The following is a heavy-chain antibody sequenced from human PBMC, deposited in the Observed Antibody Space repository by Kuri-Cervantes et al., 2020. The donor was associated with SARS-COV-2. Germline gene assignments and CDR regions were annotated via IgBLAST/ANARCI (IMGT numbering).Heavy chain of an antibody. J-gene: IGHJ3*01. CDR2: ISSSSSYI. V-gene: IGHV3-21*01. Sequence: GESLKISCAASGFTFSSYAMHWVRQAPGKGLEWVSSISSSSSYIYYADSVKGRFTISRDNAKNSLYLQMNSLRAEDTAVYYCARDHCSSTSCYLWGQGTMVTVSS. D-gene: IGHD2-2*01. CDR3: ARDHCSSTSCYL. CDR1: GFTFSSYA.